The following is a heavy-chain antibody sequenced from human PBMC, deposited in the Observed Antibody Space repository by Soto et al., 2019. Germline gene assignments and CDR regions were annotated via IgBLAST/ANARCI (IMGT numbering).Heavy chain of an antibody. D-gene: IGHD3-10*01. V-gene: IGHV4-30-4*01. J-gene: IGHJ4*01. CDR2: FHSSGAT. CDR3: ASIWFGDFDY. CDR1: GGSISSADYY. Sequence: SETLSVTCTVSGGSISSADYYWSWIRQPPGKGLEWIGYFHSSGATYKDPSLKSRVTISVDTSKNQISLKLDSVTAADTAVYYCASIWFGDFDYWGHGTLVTVSS.